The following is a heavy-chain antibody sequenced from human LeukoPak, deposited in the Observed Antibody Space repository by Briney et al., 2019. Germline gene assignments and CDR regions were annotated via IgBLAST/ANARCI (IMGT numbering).Heavy chain of an antibody. CDR1: GYTFTSYG. CDR2: ISAYNGNT. J-gene: IGHJ3*02. CDR3: ARARLLRDAFDI. V-gene: IGHV1-18*01. Sequence: ASVKVSCKASGYTFTSYGISWVRQAPGQGLEWMGWISAYNGNTNYAQELQGRVTMTTDTSTSTAYMELRSLRSDDTAVYYCARARLLRDAFDIWGQGTLVTVSS. D-gene: IGHD3-22*01.